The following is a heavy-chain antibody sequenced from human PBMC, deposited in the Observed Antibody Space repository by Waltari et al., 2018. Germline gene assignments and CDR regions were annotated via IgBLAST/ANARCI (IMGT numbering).Heavy chain of an antibody. CDR2: IMKDGGYK. CDR1: GIIFTHYW. D-gene: IGHD3-10*02. V-gene: IGHV3-7*01. Sequence: EVNLVESGGGLVQPGGSLRLSCAAAGIIFTHYWMSWVRQAPGKRTEWVADIMKDGGYKVPLESVEGRFTIARDNAEKIVYLQMNSLRVDDTAVYYCVRNRDYHMFDVWGQGTMVTVSS. CDR3: VRNRDYHMFDV. J-gene: IGHJ3*01.